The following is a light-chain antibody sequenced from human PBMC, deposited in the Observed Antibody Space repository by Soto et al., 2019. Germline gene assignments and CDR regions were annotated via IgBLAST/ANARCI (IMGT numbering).Light chain of an antibody. V-gene: IGKV3-20*01. Sequence: ENVLTQSPGTLSLSPGERATLSCRASQSVTNSFFAWYQQKPGQAPRLLIYGVSSRATGIPDRFSGSGSGTDFTLTISRLESEDFVVYYCQQYSTLPHTFGQGTKLDVK. J-gene: IGKJ2*01. CDR3: QQYSTLPHT. CDR1: QSVTNSF. CDR2: GVS.